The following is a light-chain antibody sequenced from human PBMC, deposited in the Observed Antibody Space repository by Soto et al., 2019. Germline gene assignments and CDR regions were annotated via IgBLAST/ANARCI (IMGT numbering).Light chain of an antibody. CDR2: GAS. J-gene: IGKJ1*01. V-gene: IGKV3-20*01. Sequence: EIVLTQSPGTLSLSPGERAALSCRASQCISSSYLAWYQQKPGQAPRLLIYGASSRATGIPDRFSGSGSGTDFTLTISRLEPEDFAVYYCQYYGSSPWTFGQGTKVEIE. CDR3: QYYGSSPWT. CDR1: QCISSSY.